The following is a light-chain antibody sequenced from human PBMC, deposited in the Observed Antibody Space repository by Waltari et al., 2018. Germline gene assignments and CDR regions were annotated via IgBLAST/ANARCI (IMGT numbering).Light chain of an antibody. Sequence: SYELTQPPSVSVSPGQTATITCSGDNLGNKYTCWYQQKTGQPPVLIIYQDVKRPSGVPERFSASISGNTATLTISGAQALDEADYYCQVWDTSLNYVFGAGTKVTVL. CDR1: NLGNKY. CDR3: QVWDTSLNYV. V-gene: IGLV3-1*01. J-gene: IGLJ1*01. CDR2: QDV.